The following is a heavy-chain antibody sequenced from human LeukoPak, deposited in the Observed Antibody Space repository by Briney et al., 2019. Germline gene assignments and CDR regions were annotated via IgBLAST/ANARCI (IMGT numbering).Heavy chain of an antibody. Sequence: ASVKVSCKASGYTFTSYGISWVRQAPGQGLEWMGWISAYNGNTNYAQRLQGRVTMTTDTSTSTAYMELRSLRSDDTAVYYCAKPHAYRSSTSCYAGDASDIWGQGTMVTVSS. D-gene: IGHD2-2*01. V-gene: IGHV1-18*01. J-gene: IGHJ3*02. CDR2: ISAYNGNT. CDR1: GYTFTSYG. CDR3: AKPHAYRSSTSCYAGDASDI.